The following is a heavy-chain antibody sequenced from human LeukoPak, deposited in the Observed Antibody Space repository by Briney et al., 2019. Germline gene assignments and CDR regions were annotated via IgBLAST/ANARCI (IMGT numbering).Heavy chain of an antibody. CDR3: ARDLTSYYYDSSGY. V-gene: IGHV1-69*05. CDR1: GGTLSSYA. D-gene: IGHD3-22*01. CDR2: IIPIFGTA. Sequence: GASVKVSCKASGGTLSSYAISWVRQAPGQGLEWMGGIIPIFGTANYAQKFQGRVTITTDESTSTAYMELSSLRSEDTAVYYCARDLTSYYYDSSGYWGQGTLVTVSS. J-gene: IGHJ4*02.